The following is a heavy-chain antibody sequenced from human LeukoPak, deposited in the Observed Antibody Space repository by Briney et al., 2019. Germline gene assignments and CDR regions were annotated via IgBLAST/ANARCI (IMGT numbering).Heavy chain of an antibody. D-gene: IGHD6-19*01. V-gene: IGHV4-34*01. CDR3: ARHSGWYALIG. Sequence: SETLSLTCAVYGGSFSGYYWSWIRQPPGKGLEWIGEVNHSGSTNCNPSLKSRVTISVDTSKNQFSLKLSSVTAADTAVYYCARHSGWYALIGWGQGTLVTVSS. CDR2: VNHSGST. J-gene: IGHJ4*02. CDR1: GGSFSGYY.